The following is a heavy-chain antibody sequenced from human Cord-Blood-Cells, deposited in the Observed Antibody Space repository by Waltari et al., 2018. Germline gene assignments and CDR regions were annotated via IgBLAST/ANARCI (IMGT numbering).Heavy chain of an antibody. CDR2: ISAYNGNT. D-gene: IGHD3-9*01. Sequence: QVQLVQSGAEVKKPGASVKVSCKASGYTFTSSGISWVRQAPGQGLEWMGWISAYNGNTNYAQKLQGRVTMTTDTSTGTGYIERRSRRSHDTAVYYCARDTTYYDIWTGYYRKIDVDYWGQGTLVTVSS. CDR3: ARDTTYYDIWTGYYRKIDVDY. CDR1: GYTFTSSG. J-gene: IGHJ4*02. V-gene: IGHV1-18*01.